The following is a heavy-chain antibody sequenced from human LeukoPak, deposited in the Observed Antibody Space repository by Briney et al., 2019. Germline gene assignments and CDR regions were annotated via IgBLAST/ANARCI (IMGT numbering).Heavy chain of an antibody. CDR2: ISSSSSYI. J-gene: IGHJ6*03. V-gene: IGHV3-21*01. CDR3: ARGTSRTSYYMDV. D-gene: IGHD1-7*01. Sequence: GVLRLSCAASGFTFSSYSMNWVRQAPGKGLEWVSSISSSSSYIYYADSVKGRFTISRDNAKKSLYVQMNSLRAEDTAVYYCARGTSRTSYYMDVWGKGTTVTVSS. CDR1: GFTFSSYS.